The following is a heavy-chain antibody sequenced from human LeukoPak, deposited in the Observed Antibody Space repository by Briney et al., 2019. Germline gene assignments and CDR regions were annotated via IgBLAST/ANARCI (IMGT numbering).Heavy chain of an antibody. J-gene: IGHJ4*02. D-gene: IGHD3-22*01. CDR3: ARDYNYCPADS. CDR2: RRGNGNDK. CDR1: VFTFSNFW. V-gene: IGHV3-7*03. Sequence: GGPQSLFCTVSVFTFSNFWMMWPRKTRGKALEWVANRRGNGNDKNCVDSMKGRFTISRDNAKNSFYLQMNSLRADDTAVYYCARDYNYCPADSWGQGTLVTVSS.